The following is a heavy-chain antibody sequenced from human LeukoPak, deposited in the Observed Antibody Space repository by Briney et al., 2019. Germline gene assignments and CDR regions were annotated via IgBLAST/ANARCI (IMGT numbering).Heavy chain of an antibody. CDR2: IIPIFGTA. V-gene: IGHV1-69*05. CDR3: ARDEPRDIYYDSSGYYPSGAFDI. J-gene: IGHJ3*02. D-gene: IGHD3-22*01. CDR1: GGTFSSYA. Sequence: SVKVSCKASGGTFSSYAISWVRQAPGQGLEWMGRIIPIFGTANYAQKFQGRVTITTDESTSTAYMELSSLRPEDTAVYYCARDEPRDIYYDSSGYYPSGAFDIWGQGTMVTVSS.